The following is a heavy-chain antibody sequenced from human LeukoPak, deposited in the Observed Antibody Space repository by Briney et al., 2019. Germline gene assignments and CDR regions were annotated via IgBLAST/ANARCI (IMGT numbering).Heavy chain of an antibody. J-gene: IGHJ4*02. V-gene: IGHV3-23*01. CDR2: ISGSGGST. CDR3: AKAAGEHSRSIVGDC. CDR1: GFAFSSYT. D-gene: IGHD1-26*01. Sequence: GGSLRLSCTASGFAFSSYTMTWVRQAPGKGLEWVSAISGSGGSTYYADSVKGRFTISRDNSKNTLYLQMNSLRVEDTAVYYCAKAAGEHSRSIVGDCWGQGTLVTVSS.